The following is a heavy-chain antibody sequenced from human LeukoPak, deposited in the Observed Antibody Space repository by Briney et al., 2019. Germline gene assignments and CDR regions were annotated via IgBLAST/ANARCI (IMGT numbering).Heavy chain of an antibody. CDR3: ARVVGVRGVISYYYYMDV. CDR2: ISAYNGNT. V-gene: IGHV1-18*01. CDR1: GYTFTIYG. J-gene: IGHJ6*03. Sequence: ASVKVSCKASGYTFTIYGISWVRQAPGQGLEWMGWISAYNGNTNYAQKLQGRVTMTTDTSTSTAYMELRSLRSDDTAVYYCARVVGVRGVISYYYYMDVWGKGTTVTVSS. D-gene: IGHD3-10*01.